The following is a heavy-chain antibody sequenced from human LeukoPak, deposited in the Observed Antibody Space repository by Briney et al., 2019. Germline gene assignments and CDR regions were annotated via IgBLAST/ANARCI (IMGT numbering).Heavy chain of an antibody. Sequence: SETLSLTCTASGGSISSYYWSWIRQPPGKGLEWIGYIYYSGSTNYNPSLKSRVTISVDTSKNQFSLKLSSVTAADTAVYYCARHWSSGYYSAPLYFDYWGQGTLVTVSS. V-gene: IGHV4-59*08. J-gene: IGHJ4*02. CDR2: IYYSGST. D-gene: IGHD3-22*01. CDR1: GGSISSYY. CDR3: ARHWSSGYYSAPLYFDY.